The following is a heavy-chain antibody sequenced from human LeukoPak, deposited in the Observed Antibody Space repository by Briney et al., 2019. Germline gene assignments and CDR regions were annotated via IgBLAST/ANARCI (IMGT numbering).Heavy chain of an antibody. CDR1: GGSFSGYY. V-gene: IGHV4-34*01. Sequence: PSETLSLTCAVCGGSFSGYYWSWIRQPPGKGLEWIGEINHSGSTNYNPSLKSRVTISVDTSKNQFSLKLSSVTAADTAVYYCARGRDYYYDSSGYPLDYWGQGTLVTVSS. D-gene: IGHD3-22*01. CDR2: INHSGST. CDR3: ARGRDYYYDSSGYPLDY. J-gene: IGHJ4*02.